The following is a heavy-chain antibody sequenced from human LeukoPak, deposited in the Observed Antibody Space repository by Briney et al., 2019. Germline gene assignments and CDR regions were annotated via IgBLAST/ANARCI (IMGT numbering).Heavy chain of an antibody. CDR3: ARDRTQDIVVVPAARRTNWFDP. D-gene: IGHD2-2*01. J-gene: IGHJ5*02. V-gene: IGHV1-2*02. CDR2: INPNSGGT. Sequence: GASVKVSCKASGYTFTGYYMHWVRQAPGQGLEWMGWINPNSGGTNYAQKFQGRVTMTRDTSISTAYMELSRLRSDDTAVYYCARDRTQDIVVVPAARRTNWFDPWGQGTLVTVPS. CDR1: GYTFTGYY.